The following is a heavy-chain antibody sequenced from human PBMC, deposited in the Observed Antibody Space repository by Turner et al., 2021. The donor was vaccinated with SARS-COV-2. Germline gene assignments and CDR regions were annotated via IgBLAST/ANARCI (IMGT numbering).Heavy chain of an antibody. D-gene: IGHD3-3*01. CDR2: IYYSGST. CDR3: ARSNYDFWSGYYTFYFDY. J-gene: IGHJ4*02. CDR1: GGSISSSSYY. Sequence: QLQLQESGPGLAKPSETLSLTCTVSGGSISSSSYYWGWIRQPPGKGLEWIGSIYYSGSTYYNPSLKSRVTISVDTSKNQFSLKLSSVTAADTAVYYCARSNYDFWSGYYTFYFDYWGQGTLVTVSS. V-gene: IGHV4-39*01.